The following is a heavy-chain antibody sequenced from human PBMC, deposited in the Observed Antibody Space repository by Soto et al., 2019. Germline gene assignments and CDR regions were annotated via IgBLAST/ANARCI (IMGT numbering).Heavy chain of an antibody. CDR2: IYYSGST. V-gene: IGHV4-59*08. D-gene: IGHD5-12*01. CDR3: ARQVTTIYYYFDY. J-gene: IGHJ4*02. CDR1: GGSITSYY. Sequence: SETLSLTCTVSGGSITSYYWSWIRQPPGKGLEWIGFIYYSGSTSYNPSLKSRVGISVDTSKNQFSLKLSSVTAADTAVYYCARQVTTIYYYFDYWAQGALVPVSS.